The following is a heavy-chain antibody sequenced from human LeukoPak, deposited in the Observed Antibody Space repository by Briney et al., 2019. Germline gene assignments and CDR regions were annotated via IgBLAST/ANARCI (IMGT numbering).Heavy chain of an antibody. J-gene: IGHJ4*02. D-gene: IGHD6-6*01. V-gene: IGHV3-23*01. CDR2: ISGSGGST. CDR3: AKHIRIAARGAFDY. Sequence: PGGSLRLSCAASGFTFSSYAMSWVRQAPGKGLEWVSGISGSGGSTFYADSVKGRFTISRDNSKNTLYLQMNSLRAEDTAVYYCAKHIRIAARGAFDYWGQGTLVTVSS. CDR1: GFTFSSYA.